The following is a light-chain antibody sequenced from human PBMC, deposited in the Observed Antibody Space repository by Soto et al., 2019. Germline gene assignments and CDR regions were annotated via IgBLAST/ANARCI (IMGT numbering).Light chain of an antibody. CDR2: KAS. CDR3: QQSNSASRT. CDR1: QSISSC. V-gene: IGKV1-5*03. Sequence: DIQMTQSPSTLSASVVDIVLITCLASQSISSCLAWYQQKPGKAPKLLIYKASSLESGVPSRFSGSGSGTEFTLTISSLQPDDFATYYCQQSNSASRTVGGGTKVDIK. J-gene: IGKJ4*02.